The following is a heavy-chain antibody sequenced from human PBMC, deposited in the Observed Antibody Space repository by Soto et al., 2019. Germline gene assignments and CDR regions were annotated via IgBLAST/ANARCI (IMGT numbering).Heavy chain of an antibody. Sequence: SVKVSCKASGGTFSSYAISWVRQAPGQGLEWMGGIIPIFGTANYAQKFQGRVTITADESTSTAYMELSSLRSEDTAVYYCASVPLSHTAMDSYIDYWGQGNLVTVSS. J-gene: IGHJ4*02. CDR3: ASVPLSHTAMDSYIDY. V-gene: IGHV1-69*13. D-gene: IGHD5-18*01. CDR1: GGTFSSYA. CDR2: IIPIFGTA.